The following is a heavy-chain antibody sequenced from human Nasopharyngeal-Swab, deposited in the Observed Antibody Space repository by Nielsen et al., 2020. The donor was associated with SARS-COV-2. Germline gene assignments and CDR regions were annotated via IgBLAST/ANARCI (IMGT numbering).Heavy chain of an antibody. CDR3: AKGLEMATADY. V-gene: IGHV3-30*18. D-gene: IGHD5-24*01. CDR2: ISYDGSNK. J-gene: IGHJ4*02. Sequence: LSLTCAASGFTFSSYGMHRVRQAPGKGLEWVAVISYDGSNKYYADSVKGRFTISRDNSKNTLYLQMNSLRAEDTAVYYCAKGLEMATADYWGQGTLVTVSS. CDR1: GFTFSSYG.